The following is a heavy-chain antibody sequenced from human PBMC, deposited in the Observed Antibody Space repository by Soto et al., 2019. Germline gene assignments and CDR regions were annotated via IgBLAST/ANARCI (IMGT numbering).Heavy chain of an antibody. CDR1: GFTFSSNA. CDR3: AKARSSSWYEGNWFDP. D-gene: IGHD6-13*01. J-gene: IGHJ5*02. V-gene: IGHV3-23*01. Sequence: EVQLLESGGGLVQPGGSLRLSCAASGFTFSSNAMSWVRQAPGKGLEGVSAISGSGGSTYYADSVKGRFTISRDNSKNTLYLQMNRLRTEDTAVYYCAKARSSSWYEGNWFDPWGQGTLVAVST. CDR2: ISGSGGST.